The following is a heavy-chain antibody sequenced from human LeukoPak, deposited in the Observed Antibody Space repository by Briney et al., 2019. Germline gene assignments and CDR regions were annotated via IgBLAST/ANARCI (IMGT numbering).Heavy chain of an antibody. D-gene: IGHD6-13*01. V-gene: IGHV4-34*01. CDR3: ASIAGDSSSWYRAYYFDY. CDR2: INHSGST. J-gene: IGHJ4*02. Sequence: SETLSLTCAVYGGSFSGYYWSWIRQPPGKGLEWIGEINHSGSTNYNPSLKSRVAISVDTSKNQFSLKLSSVTAADTAVYYCASIAGDSSSWYRAYYFDYWGQGTLVTVSS. CDR1: GGSFSGYY.